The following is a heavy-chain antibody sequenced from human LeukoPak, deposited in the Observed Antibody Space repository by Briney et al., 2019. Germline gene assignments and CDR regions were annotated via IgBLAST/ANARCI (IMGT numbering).Heavy chain of an antibody. V-gene: IGHV3-30-3*01. CDR1: GFTFSNYP. D-gene: IGHD5-18*01. J-gene: IGHJ4*02. Sequence: GGSLRLSCAASGFTFSNYPLHWVRQAPGKGLEWVTLISYDGSKIYYAGSVKGRFTISRDNSKNTLYLQMNILRAEDTAVYYCARGRSGYSYGFDYWGQGTLVTVSS. CDR3: ARGRSGYSYGFDY. CDR2: ISYDGSKI.